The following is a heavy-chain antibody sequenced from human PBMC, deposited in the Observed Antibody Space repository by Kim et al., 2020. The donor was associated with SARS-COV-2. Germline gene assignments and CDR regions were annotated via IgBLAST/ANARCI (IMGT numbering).Heavy chain of an antibody. D-gene: IGHD2-8*01. V-gene: IGHV3-7*01. CDR2: INQDGSEK. J-gene: IGHJ4*02. Sequence: GGSLRLSCAASGFTFSISWMSWVRQAPGKGLEWVANINQDGSEKYYVASVKGRFTISRDNAKNSLYLQMNSLRVEDTALYYCARGEGLIVPFDYWCQGTL. CDR1: GFTFSISW. CDR3: ARGEGLIVPFDY.